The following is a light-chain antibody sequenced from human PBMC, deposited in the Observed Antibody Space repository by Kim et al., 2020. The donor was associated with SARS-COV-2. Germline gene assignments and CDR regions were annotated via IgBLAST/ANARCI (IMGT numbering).Light chain of an antibody. V-gene: IGKV3-15*01. J-gene: IGKJ4*01. Sequence: IVMTQSRATLSVSPGERATLSCRASQSVSSNLAWYQQKPGQAPRLLIYGASTRATGIPGRFSGSGSGTEFTLTISSLQSEDFAVYYFQHYSPCPLTFGGGTKLHI. CDR1: QSVSSN. CDR2: GAS. CDR3: QHYSPCPLT.